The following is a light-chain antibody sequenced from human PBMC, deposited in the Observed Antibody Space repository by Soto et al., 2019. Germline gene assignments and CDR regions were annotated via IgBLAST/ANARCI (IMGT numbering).Light chain of an antibody. CDR3: QQTYSALNS. CDR1: QNIRTY. V-gene: IGKV1-39*01. CDR2: TAS. J-gene: IGKJ2*03. Sequence: IQVTQSPSSLSASVGDRVTITCRASQNIRTYLNWYQQRPGKPPKLLIHTASTLQSGVPSRFSGSGSGTDFTPTISSLQPEDFATYYCQQTYSALNSFGQGTKVDIK.